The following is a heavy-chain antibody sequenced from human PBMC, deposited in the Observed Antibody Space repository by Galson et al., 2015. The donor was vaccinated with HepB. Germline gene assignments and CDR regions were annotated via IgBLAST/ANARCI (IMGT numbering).Heavy chain of an antibody. D-gene: IGHD3-9*01. J-gene: IGHJ6*02. Sequence: SLRLSCAVSGFTFSDYGMHWVRQAPGKGLQWVAFISYDVDSNEYVDSVKGRFTISRDNSKNTLYLQMNSLRTDDTAVYYCARDADWLFGSDYYGMDVWGQGTTVTVSS. CDR2: ISYDVDSN. CDR3: ARDADWLFGSDYYGMDV. V-gene: IGHV3-30*03. CDR1: GFTFSDYG.